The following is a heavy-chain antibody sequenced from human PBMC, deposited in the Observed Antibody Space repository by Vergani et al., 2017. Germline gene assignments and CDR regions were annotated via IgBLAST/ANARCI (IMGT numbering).Heavy chain of an antibody. D-gene: IGHD1-26*01. Sequence: EVQLVESGGGVVQPGGSLRLSCAASGFTFDDYAMHWVRQAPGKGLEWVSAISGSGGSTYYADSVKGRFTISRDNSKNTLYLQMNSLRAEDTAVYHCTRDGRNYYYYYGMDVWGQGTTVTVSS. CDR3: TRDGRNYYYYYGMDV. V-gene: IGHV3-23*04. J-gene: IGHJ6*02. CDR1: GFTFDDYA. CDR2: ISGSGGST.